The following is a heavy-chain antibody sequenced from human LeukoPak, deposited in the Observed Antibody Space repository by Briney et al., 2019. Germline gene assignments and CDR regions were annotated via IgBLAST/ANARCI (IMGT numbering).Heavy chain of an antibody. CDR1: GFTFTSYN. D-gene: IGHD5-18*01. CDR2: ISSSGSIM. Sequence: GGSLRLSCAASGFTFTSYNMNWVRQAPGKGLEGVSYISSSGSIMYYADSVKGRFTIPRDNAKNSLILQMNSLRDDDTAVYYCARDHAQYSSDYWGQGTLVTVSS. V-gene: IGHV3-48*02. J-gene: IGHJ4*02. CDR3: ARDHAQYSSDY.